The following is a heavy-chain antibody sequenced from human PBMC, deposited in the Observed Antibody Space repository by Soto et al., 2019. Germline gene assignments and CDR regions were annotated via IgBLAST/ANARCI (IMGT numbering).Heavy chain of an antibody. J-gene: IGHJ4*02. Sequence: WGSLRLSCAGSGFTFSSYEMNWVRQAPGKGLEWISYISSSGGTIYYADSVKGRFTISRDNAKNSLSLQMNSLRAEDTAVYYCARVQKGIVVLISYYFDYWGQGTPVTVSS. CDR2: ISSSGGTI. V-gene: IGHV3-48*03. CDR3: ARVQKGIVVLISYYFDY. D-gene: IGHD3-22*01. CDR1: GFTFSSYE.